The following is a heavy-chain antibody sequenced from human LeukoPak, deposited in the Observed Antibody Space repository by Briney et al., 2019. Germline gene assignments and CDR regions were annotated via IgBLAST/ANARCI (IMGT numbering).Heavy chain of an antibody. CDR1: GFTFSSYA. CDR2: ISFDGSNK. Sequence: GRSLRLSCAASGFTFSSYAMLWVRQAPGQGLEGVAVISFDGSNKYYADSVKGRFTISRDNSKNTLYLQMNSLRAEDTAVYYCATFADYWGQGTLVTVSS. J-gene: IGHJ4*02. CDR3: ATFADY. D-gene: IGHD3-10*01. V-gene: IGHV3-30-3*01.